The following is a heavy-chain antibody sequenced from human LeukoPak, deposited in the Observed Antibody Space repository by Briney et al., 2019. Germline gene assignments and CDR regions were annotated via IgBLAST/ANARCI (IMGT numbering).Heavy chain of an antibody. V-gene: IGHV3-74*01. D-gene: IGHD3-22*01. CDR2: INSDGSST. CDR3: ARDLTYYYDSSGYYSEY. J-gene: IGHJ4*02. Sequence: GGSLRLSCAVSGFTFSSYWMHWVRQVPGKGLVWVSRINSDGSSTSYADSVKGRFTISRDNAKNMLYLQMNSLRAEDTAVYYCARDLTYYYDSSGYYSEYWGQGTLVTVSS. CDR1: GFTFSSYW.